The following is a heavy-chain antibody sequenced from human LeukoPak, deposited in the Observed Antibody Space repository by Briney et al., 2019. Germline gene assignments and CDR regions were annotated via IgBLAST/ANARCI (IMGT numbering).Heavy chain of an antibody. Sequence: GGSLRLSCAASGFTISSSYMSWVRQVPGKGLEWVSCIYGADTIYYADFVKDRFTISRDSNRNILYLQMNSLRADDTAVYYCARGARGAYFDYWGQETLVTVSS. CDR3: ARGARGAYFDY. CDR2: IYGADTI. CDR1: GFTISSSY. D-gene: IGHD4/OR15-4a*01. V-gene: IGHV3-66*01. J-gene: IGHJ4*02.